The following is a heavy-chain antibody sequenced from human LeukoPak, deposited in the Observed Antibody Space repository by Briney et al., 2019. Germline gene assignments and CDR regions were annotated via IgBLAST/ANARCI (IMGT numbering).Heavy chain of an antibody. V-gene: IGHV4-31*03. D-gene: IGHD2-2*02. CDR2: IYYSGST. J-gene: IGHJ5*02. CDR3: ARYCSSTNCYKGGFAP. CDR1: GGSISSGGYY. Sequence: SETLSLTCTVSGGSISSGGYYWSWIRQHPGKGLEWIGYIYYSGSTYSNPSLKSRVTISVDTSKNQFSLNLSSVTAADTAVYYCARYCSSTNCYKGGFAPWGQGTLVTVSS.